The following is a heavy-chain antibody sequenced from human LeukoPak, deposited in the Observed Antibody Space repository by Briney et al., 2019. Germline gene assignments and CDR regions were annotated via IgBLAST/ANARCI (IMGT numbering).Heavy chain of an antibody. D-gene: IGHD6-19*01. CDR2: INHSGST. Sequence: SETLSLTCAVYGGSFSGYYWSWIRQPPGKGLEWIGEINHSGSTNYNPPLKSRVTISVDTSKNQFSLKLSSVTAADTAVYYCARARSHSSGWNFWGQGTLVTVSS. CDR1: GGSFSGYY. V-gene: IGHV4-34*01. J-gene: IGHJ4*02. CDR3: ARARSHSSGWNF.